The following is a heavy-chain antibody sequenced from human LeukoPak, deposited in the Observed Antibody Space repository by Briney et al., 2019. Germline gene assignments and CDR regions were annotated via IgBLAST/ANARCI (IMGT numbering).Heavy chain of an antibody. V-gene: IGHV3-15*01. CDR1: GFTFSNAW. CDR3: TNMAYYYDSSGYYWYYFDY. D-gene: IGHD3-22*01. J-gene: IGHJ4*02. CDR2: IKSKTDGGTT. Sequence: PGGSLRLSCAASGFTFSNAWMTWVRQAPGKGLGWVGRIKSKTDGGTTEYAAPVKGRFTISRDDSKNTLYLQMYNLKTEDTALYYCTNMAYYYDSSGYYWYYFDYWGQGTLVTVSS.